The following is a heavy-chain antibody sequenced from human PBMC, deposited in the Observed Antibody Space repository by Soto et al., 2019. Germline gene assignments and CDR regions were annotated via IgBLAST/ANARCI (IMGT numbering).Heavy chain of an antibody. CDR3: VKATLPTAIKFGVDS. CDR2: ISHDGNQK. CDR1: GFTFSSYG. J-gene: IGHJ5*01. Sequence: PGGSLRLSCAASGFTFSSYGMHWVRQTPDKGLEWVAVISHDGNQKYYADFAKGRFTISRDNARNTLHLQMNSLRPEDTAFFYCVKATLPTAIKFGVDSWGQGTLVTLSS. V-gene: IGHV3-30*18. D-gene: IGHD2-2*01.